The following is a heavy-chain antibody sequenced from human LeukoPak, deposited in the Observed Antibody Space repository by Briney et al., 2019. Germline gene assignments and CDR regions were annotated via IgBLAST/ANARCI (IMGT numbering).Heavy chain of an antibody. V-gene: IGHV3-15*01. J-gene: IGHJ4*02. CDR3: TTDRDGYNYRYYFGY. CDR2: IKSKTDGGTT. Sequence: GGSLRLSCAASGFTFSNAWMSWVRQAPGKGLEWVGRIKSKTDGGTTDYAAPVKGRFTISRDDSKNTLYLQMNSLKTEDTAVYYCTTDRDGYNYRYYFGYWGQGTLVTVSS. D-gene: IGHD5-24*01. CDR1: GFTFSNAW.